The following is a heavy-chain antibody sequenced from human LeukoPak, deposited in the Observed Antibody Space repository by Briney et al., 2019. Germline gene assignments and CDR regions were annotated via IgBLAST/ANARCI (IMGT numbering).Heavy chain of an antibody. CDR1: GFTFSSYS. D-gene: IGHD3-16*02. V-gene: IGHV3-21*01. CDR3: ARGGVGGVIGGYYYYYMDV. J-gene: IGHJ6*03. CDR2: ISSSSSYI. Sequence: PGGSLRLSCAASGFTFSSYSMNWVRQAPGKGLEWVSSISSSSSYIYYADSVKGRFTISRDNAKNSLYLQMNSLRAEDTAVYYCARGGVGGVIGGYYYYYMDVWGKGTTVTVSS.